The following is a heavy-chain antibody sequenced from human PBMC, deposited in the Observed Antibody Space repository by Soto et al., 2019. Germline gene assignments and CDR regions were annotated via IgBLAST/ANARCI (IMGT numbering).Heavy chain of an antibody. CDR2: IRSKANSYAT. CDR1: GFTFSGSA. CDR3: AKPAGEMASYGMDV. J-gene: IGHJ6*02. V-gene: IGHV3-73*02. Sequence: EVQLVESGGGLVQPGGSLKLSCAASGFTFSGSAMHWVRQASGKGLEWVGRIRSKANSYATAYAASVKGRFTISRDDSKNTLYLQMNSLRAEDTAVYYCAKPAGEMASYGMDVWGQGTTVTVSS. D-gene: IGHD5-12*01.